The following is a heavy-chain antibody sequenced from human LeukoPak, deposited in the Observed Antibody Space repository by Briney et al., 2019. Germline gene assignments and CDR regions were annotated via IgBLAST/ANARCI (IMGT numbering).Heavy chain of an antibody. CDR2: ISAYNGNT. V-gene: IGHV1-18*01. CDR1: GYTFTSYG. CDR3: ARDSDYGILTGQLDY. D-gene: IGHD3-9*01. Sequence: GASVKVSCKASGYTFTSYGISWVRQAPGQGLEWMGWISAYNGNTNYAQKFQGRVTMTRDTSISTAYMELSRLRSDDTAVYYCARDSDYGILTGQLDYWGQGTLVTVSS. J-gene: IGHJ4*02.